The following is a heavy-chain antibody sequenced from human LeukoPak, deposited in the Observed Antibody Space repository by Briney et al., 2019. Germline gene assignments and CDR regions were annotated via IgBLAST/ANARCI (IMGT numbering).Heavy chain of an antibody. V-gene: IGHV4-59*08. Sequence: PSETLSLTCTVSGGSISNYYWNWIRQSPGKGLEWIGYICYTGSTNYNPSLKSRVTISVDTSKNQFSLKLTSVTAADTAVYYCARHGTAGIWGQGTLVTVSS. J-gene: IGHJ4*02. CDR2: ICYTGST. CDR1: GGSISNYY. D-gene: IGHD6-13*01. CDR3: ARHGTAGI.